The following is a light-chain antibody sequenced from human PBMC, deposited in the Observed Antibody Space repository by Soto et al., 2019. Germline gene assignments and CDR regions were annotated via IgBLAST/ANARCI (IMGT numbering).Light chain of an antibody. J-gene: IGKJ1*01. CDR1: QSISSSY. V-gene: IGKV3-15*01. CDR3: QQYNNWPRT. CDR2: GAS. Sequence: EIVLTQSPDTLSLSPGERATLSCRASQSISSSYLAWYQQKPGQAPRLLIYGASTRATGISAKFSGSGSGTEFTLTISSLQSEDFAIYYCQQYNNWPRTFGQGTKVDI.